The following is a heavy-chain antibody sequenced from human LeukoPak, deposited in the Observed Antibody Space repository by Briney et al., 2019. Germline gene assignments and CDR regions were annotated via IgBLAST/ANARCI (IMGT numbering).Heavy chain of an antibody. CDR2: ISYDGSNK. CDR1: KFAFSSYA. D-gene: IGHD5-12*01. Sequence: GGSLRLSCAASKFAFSSYAMSWVRQAPGKGLEWVAVISYDGSNKYYADSVKGRFTISRDNSKNTLYLQMNSLRAEDTAVYYCARAPLVATNYFDYWGQGTLVTVSS. CDR3: ARAPLVATNYFDY. V-gene: IGHV3-30-3*01. J-gene: IGHJ4*02.